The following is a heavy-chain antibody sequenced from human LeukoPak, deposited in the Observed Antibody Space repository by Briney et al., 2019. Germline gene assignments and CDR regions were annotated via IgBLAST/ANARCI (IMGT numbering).Heavy chain of an antibody. CDR1: GFTFSSYA. J-gene: IGHJ4*02. CDR3: AKRGRYYFDQ. Sequence: PGGSLRLSCAASGFTFSSYAMSCVRQAPGKGLEWVSTITASGGTYYADSLKGRVTISRDTSKNTLYLQINSLRAEDTAVYYCAKRGRYYFDQWGQGTLVTVSS. V-gene: IGHV3-23*01. CDR2: ITASGGT.